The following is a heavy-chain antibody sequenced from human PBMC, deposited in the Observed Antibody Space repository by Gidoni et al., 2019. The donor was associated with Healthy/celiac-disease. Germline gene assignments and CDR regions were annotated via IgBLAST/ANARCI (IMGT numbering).Heavy chain of an antibody. Sequence: QVQLQESGPGLVKPSETLSPTCTAAGGSISSYYWSWIRQPAGKGLEWIGRIYTSGSTNYNPSLKSRVTMSVDTSKNQFSLKLSSVTAADTAVYYCARIGRDYSSSWYGSFHAFDIWGQGTMVTVSS. CDR2: IYTSGST. V-gene: IGHV4-4*07. CDR3: ARIGRDYSSSWYGSFHAFDI. J-gene: IGHJ3*02. CDR1: GGSISSYY. D-gene: IGHD6-13*01.